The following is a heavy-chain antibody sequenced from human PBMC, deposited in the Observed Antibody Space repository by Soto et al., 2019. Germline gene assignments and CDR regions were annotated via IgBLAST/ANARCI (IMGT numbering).Heavy chain of an antibody. CDR1: GGTFSSYS. D-gene: IGHD1-26*01. CDR3: ANGGMWELLGFDY. Sequence: ASVNVSCKSSGGTFSSYSISWGRQAPGQGLEWVGGIIPIFGTANYAQKFQGRVTITADKSTSTAYMELSSLRSEDTAVYYCANGGMWELLGFDYWGQGTLVTVSS. CDR2: IIPIFGTA. V-gene: IGHV1-69*06. J-gene: IGHJ4*02.